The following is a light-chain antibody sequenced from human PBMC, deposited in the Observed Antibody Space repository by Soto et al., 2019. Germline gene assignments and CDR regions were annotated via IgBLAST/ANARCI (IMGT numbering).Light chain of an antibody. Sequence: EIVLTQSPGTLSLSPGERATLSCRASQSVSSSYLAWYQQKPGQAPRLLIYGASSRATGIPDRFSGSGSGTDFTLTISRLEPEDFAVYYCQQYGSSLRWTFGQGTKAEIK. CDR1: QSVSSSY. J-gene: IGKJ1*01. CDR3: QQYGSSLRWT. CDR2: GAS. V-gene: IGKV3-20*01.